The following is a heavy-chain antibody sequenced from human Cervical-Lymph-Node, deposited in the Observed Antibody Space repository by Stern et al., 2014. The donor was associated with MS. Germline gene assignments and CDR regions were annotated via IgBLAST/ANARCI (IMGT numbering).Heavy chain of an antibody. Sequence: ESGPTLVKPTQTLTLTCTFSGFSLSTGGVGVGWIRQPPRKALEWLALIYWDDDKRYSPSLKTRLTITKDTSKNQVVLTMTNMDPADTATYYCAHTGVNGYLFDYWGQGTLVTVSS. J-gene: IGHJ4*02. CDR2: IYWDDDK. D-gene: IGHD3-22*01. CDR1: GFSLSTGGVG. CDR3: AHTGVNGYLFDY. V-gene: IGHV2-5*02.